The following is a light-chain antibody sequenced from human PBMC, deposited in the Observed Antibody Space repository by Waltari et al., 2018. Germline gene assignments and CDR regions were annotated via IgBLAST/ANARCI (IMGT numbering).Light chain of an antibody. CDR3: CSYAGKYTSV. V-gene: IGLV2-11*01. J-gene: IGLJ2*01. CDR2: DVT. CDR1: SSDIGGYNY. Sequence: QSALSQPASVSGSPGQSITISCTGTSSDIGGYNYVSWYQQHPGKVPKLIIFDVTKRPAVVPDGFSVSKAGHTACLTISGLQAGDEAVYFCCSYAGKYTSVFGAGTKVTVL.